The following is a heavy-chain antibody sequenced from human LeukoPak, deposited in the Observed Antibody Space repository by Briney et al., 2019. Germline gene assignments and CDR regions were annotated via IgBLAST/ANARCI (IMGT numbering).Heavy chain of an antibody. D-gene: IGHD6-13*01. CDR1: GGSISSYY. CDR3: ARAESSWTQNYYYYYMDV. CDR2: IYYSGST. Sequence: PSETLSLTCTVSGGSISSYYWSWIRQPPGKGLEWIGYIYYSGSTNYNPSLKSRVTISVDTSKNQFSLKLSSVTAADTAVYYCARAESSWTQNYYYYYMDVWGKGTTVTVSS. J-gene: IGHJ6*03. V-gene: IGHV4-59*01.